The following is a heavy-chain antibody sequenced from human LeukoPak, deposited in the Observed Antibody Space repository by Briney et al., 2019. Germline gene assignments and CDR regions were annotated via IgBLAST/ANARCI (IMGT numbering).Heavy chain of an antibody. CDR2: ISSSGSTI. CDR1: GFTFSSYE. D-gene: IGHD3-16*01. CDR3: ARDVGECFDY. J-gene: IGHJ4*02. Sequence: GGSLRLSCAASGFTFSSYEMNWVRQAPGKGLEWVSYISSSGSTIYYADSVKGRFTISRDNAKNSLYLQMNSPRAEDTAVYYCARDVGECFDYWGQGTLVTVSS. V-gene: IGHV3-48*03.